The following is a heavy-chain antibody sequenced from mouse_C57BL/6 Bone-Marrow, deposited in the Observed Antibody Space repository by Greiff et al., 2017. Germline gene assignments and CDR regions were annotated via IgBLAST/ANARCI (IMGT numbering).Heavy chain of an antibody. Sequence: VKLVESGPGLVAPSQSLSITCTVSGFSLTSYAISWVRQPPGKGLEWLGVIWTGGGTNYNSALKSRLSISKDNSKSQVFLKMNSLQTDDTARYYCATYYYGSSSYYAMDYWGQGTSVTVSS. J-gene: IGHJ4*01. CDR2: IWTGGGT. CDR3: ATYYYGSSSYYAMDY. V-gene: IGHV2-9-1*01. D-gene: IGHD1-1*01. CDR1: GFSLTSYA.